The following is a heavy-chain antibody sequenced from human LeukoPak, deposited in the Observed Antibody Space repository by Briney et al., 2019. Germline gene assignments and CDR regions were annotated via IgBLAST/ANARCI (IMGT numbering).Heavy chain of an antibody. Sequence: PGGSLRLSCAASGFTFSTYVMSWVRQAPGKGLEWVSGISGSGDNTYYADSVKGRFTISRDNSKNTPYLQMNSLRAEDTAVHYCAKGSGYDTDFDYWGQGTLVSVSS. CDR3: AKGSGYDTDFDY. V-gene: IGHV3-23*01. J-gene: IGHJ4*02. CDR1: GFTFSTYV. D-gene: IGHD5-12*01. CDR2: ISGSGDNT.